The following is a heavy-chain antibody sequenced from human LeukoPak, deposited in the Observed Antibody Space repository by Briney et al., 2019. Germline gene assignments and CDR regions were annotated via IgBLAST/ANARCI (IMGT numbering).Heavy chain of an antibody. CDR1: GFTFSSYA. V-gene: IGHV3-23*01. J-gene: IGHJ4*02. D-gene: IGHD3-3*01. Sequence: GGSLRLSCAASGFTFSSYAMSWVRQAPGKGLEWVSAISGSGGSTYYADSVKGRFTISRDNSKNTLYLQMNSLRAEDTAVYNCAKCGVLQFLEWLPPPHTARLDYWGQGTLVTVSS. CDR2: ISGSGGST. CDR3: AKCGVLQFLEWLPPPHTARLDY.